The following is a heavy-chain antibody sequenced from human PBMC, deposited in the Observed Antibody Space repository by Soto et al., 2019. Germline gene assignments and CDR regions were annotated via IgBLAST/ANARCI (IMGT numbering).Heavy chain of an antibody. Sequence: ASVKVSCKASGYTFTSYGISWVRQAPGQGLEWMGIINPSGGNTSYAQKFQGRVTMTRDTSTSTVYMELRSLRSDDTAVYYCARHNYDFWSGYFVPRLPYYFDYWGQGTLVTVSS. V-gene: IGHV1-46*01. J-gene: IGHJ4*02. CDR1: GYTFTSYG. CDR3: ARHNYDFWSGYFVPRLPYYFDY. D-gene: IGHD3-3*01. CDR2: INPSGGNT.